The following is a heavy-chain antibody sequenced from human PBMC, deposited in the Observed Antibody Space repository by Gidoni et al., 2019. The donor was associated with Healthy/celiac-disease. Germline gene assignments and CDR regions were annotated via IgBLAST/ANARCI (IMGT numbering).Heavy chain of an antibody. CDR3: ARDLYYGSGRAWFDP. J-gene: IGHJ5*02. Sequence: QVQLQESGPGLVKPSQTLSLTCTVSGCSISSGDYYWSWIRQPPGKGLEWIGYIYYSGSTYYNPSLKRRGTIAVDTSKNQFSLKLSSVTAADTAVYYCARDLYYGSGRAWFDPWGQGTLVTVAA. D-gene: IGHD3-10*01. CDR1: GCSISSGDYY. V-gene: IGHV4-30-4*01. CDR2: IYYSGST.